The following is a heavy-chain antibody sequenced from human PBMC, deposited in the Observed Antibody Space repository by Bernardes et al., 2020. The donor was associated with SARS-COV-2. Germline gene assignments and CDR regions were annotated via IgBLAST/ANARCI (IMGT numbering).Heavy chain of an antibody. J-gene: IGHJ1*01. CDR2: IDSDGSST. CDR1: GFPFRRYW. D-gene: IGHD3-22*01. CDR3: TREHSDISASYSGTGDFQR. Sequence: GSLRLSCGASGFPFRRYWMHWVRQAPGKGLVWVSRIDSDGSSTTYADAVKGRFIMSRDNAKNTLYLQMNSLTAEDTAVYYCTREHSDISASYSGTGDFQRWGQGTLVTVSS. V-gene: IGHV3-74*01.